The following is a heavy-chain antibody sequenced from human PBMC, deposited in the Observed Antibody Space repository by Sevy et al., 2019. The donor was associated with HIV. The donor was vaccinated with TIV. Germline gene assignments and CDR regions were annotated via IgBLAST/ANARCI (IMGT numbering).Heavy chain of an antibody. J-gene: IGHJ6*02. CDR2: INSDSGVT. CDR1: GYIFTDYY. CDR3: ARLTTQPTSDLYGMDX. Sequence: ASVKVSCKASGYIFTDYYIHWVRQAPGQGLEWMAWINSDSGVTNYAQKFQGEVTVTRDTSLSTAYLELTRLKSNDTAIYYCARLTTQPTSDLYGMDXWGQGTTVTVSS. D-gene: IGHD4-17*01. V-gene: IGHV1-2*02.